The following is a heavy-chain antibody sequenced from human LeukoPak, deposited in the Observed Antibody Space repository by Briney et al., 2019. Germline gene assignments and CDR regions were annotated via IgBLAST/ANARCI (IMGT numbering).Heavy chain of an antibody. CDR2: ISLYNGNT. J-gene: IGHJ6*02. D-gene: IGHD2-8*01. CDR1: GYTFTSYG. Sequence: ASVKVSCKASGYTFTSYGISWVRQAPGQGLGWIGWISLYNGNTNYAQKVQGRVTMTTETSTSTAYMELRSLRSDDTAVYYCARARGMVDVWGQGTTVTVSS. CDR3: ARARGMVDV. V-gene: IGHV1-18*04.